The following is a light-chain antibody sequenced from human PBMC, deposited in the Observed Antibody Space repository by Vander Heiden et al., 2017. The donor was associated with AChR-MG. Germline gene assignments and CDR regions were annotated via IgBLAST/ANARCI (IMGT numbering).Light chain of an antibody. V-gene: IGKV3-20*01. CDR3: QQYGSSPPHT. J-gene: IGKJ2*01. CDR2: GAA. Sequence: IVLTQSPGTLSWSPGERVTLSCRASQSVSSNYLAWYKQKPGQDPRLLIFGAASRATGIPDRFSGSGSGTDFTLTISRLEPQDFALYYCQQYGSSPPHTFGQGTKLEIK. CDR1: QSVSSNY.